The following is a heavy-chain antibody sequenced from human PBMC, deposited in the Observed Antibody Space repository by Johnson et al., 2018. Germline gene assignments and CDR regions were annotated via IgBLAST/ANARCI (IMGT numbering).Heavy chain of an antibody. CDR2: ISGDRTYI. CDR1: GFIFSDYT. V-gene: IGHV3-21*06. J-gene: IGHJ4*02. Sequence: EVQLVESGGGLVKPGGSLRLSCAASGFIFSDYTMNWVRQAPGKGLAWVSSISGDRTYIYYADSVQGRCSIPSDNAKHSVFLQMNSLTGEDTARSFSARDHQRPSAVPPWDLDYWGQGSLVTVAS. CDR3: ARDHQRPSAVPPWDLDY. D-gene: IGHD1-26*01.